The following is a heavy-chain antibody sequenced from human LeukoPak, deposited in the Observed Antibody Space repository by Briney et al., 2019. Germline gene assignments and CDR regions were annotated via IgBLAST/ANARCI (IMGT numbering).Heavy chain of an antibody. D-gene: IGHD6-13*01. CDR1: GYTFTSYY. CDR2: INPSGGST. J-gene: IGHJ3*02. Sequence: ASVKVSCKASGYTFTSYYMHWVRQAPGQGLEGMGIINPSGGSTSYAQKFQGRVTMTRDTSTSTVYMELSSLRSEDTAVYYCARAQQLVFGAFDIWGQGTMVTVSS. CDR3: ARAQQLVFGAFDI. V-gene: IGHV1-46*03.